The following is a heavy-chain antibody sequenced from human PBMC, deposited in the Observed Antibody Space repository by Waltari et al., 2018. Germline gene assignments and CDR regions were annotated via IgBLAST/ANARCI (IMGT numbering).Heavy chain of an antibody. CDR3: ASLRDGYSYGFFDY. V-gene: IGHV1-69*05. D-gene: IGHD5-18*01. CDR2: IIAVVGTA. CDR1: GGTFSSYA. J-gene: IGHJ4*02. Sequence: QVQLVQSGAEVKKPGSSVKVSCKASGGTFSSYAISWVRQAPGQGLEWMGRIIAVVGTATCAKKFQSRVTITTDESTSTAYMELSSLRSEDTAVYYCASLRDGYSYGFFDYWGQGTLVTVSS.